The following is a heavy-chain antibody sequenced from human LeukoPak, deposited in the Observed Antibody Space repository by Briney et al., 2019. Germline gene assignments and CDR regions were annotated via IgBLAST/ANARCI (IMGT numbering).Heavy chain of an antibody. D-gene: IGHD1-1*01. CDR2: TYYRSKWYN. CDR3: ARAVAGTEGWFNS. V-gene: IGHV6-1*01. CDR1: GDSVSSDSVA. J-gene: IGHJ5*01. Sequence: SQTPSLTCAISGDSVSSDSVAWNWIRQSPSRGLEWLGRTYYRSKWYNDYSAFVKSRIIINPDTSKNQFSLRLNPVTPEDTAVYYCARAVAGTEGWFNSWGQGTLVTVSS.